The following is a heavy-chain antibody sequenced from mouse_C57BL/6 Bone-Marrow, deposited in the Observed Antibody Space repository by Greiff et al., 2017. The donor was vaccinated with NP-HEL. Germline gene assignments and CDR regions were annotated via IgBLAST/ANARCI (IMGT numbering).Heavy chain of an antibody. Sequence: EVKLVESGGGLVQPGASLRLSCAASGFTFTDYYMSWVRQPPGKAPEWLALIRNKANGYTTEYTASVKGRITISRDNSQNILYLQMNTLRAEDSATYYCVKAPIYYGNYDYAMDYWGQGTSVTVSS. D-gene: IGHD2-1*01. V-gene: IGHV7-4*01. CDR1: GFTFTDYY. J-gene: IGHJ4*01. CDR3: VKAPIYYGNYDYAMDY. CDR2: IRNKANGYTT.